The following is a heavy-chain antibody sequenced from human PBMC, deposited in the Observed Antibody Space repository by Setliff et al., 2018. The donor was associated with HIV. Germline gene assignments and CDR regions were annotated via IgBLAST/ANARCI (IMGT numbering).Heavy chain of an antibody. V-gene: IGHV4-39*07. J-gene: IGHJ4*02. CDR2: INHSGST. Sequence: SETLSLTCTVSGGSTSSSSNYWGWIRQPPGKGLEWIGQINHSGSTNYNPSLRSRVTISIGTSKNQFSLKLSSVTAADTAVYYCATGLIMAPDYWGQGSLVTVSS. D-gene: IGHD2-8*01. CDR1: GGSTSSSSNY. CDR3: ATGLIMAPDY.